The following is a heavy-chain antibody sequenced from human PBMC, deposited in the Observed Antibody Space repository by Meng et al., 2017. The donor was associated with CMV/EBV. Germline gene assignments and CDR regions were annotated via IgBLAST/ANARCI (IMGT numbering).Heavy chain of an antibody. CDR3: AKDSWEIYDYFDY. Sequence: GESLKISCAASGFTFSSYAMSWVRQAPGKGLEWVSAISGSGGTTYYADSVKGRFTTSRDNSKNTLYLRMNSLRAEDTALYYCAKDSWEIYDYFDYWGQGTLVTVSS. CDR2: ISGSGGTT. V-gene: IGHV3-23*01. J-gene: IGHJ4*02. D-gene: IGHD1-26*01. CDR1: GFTFSSYA.